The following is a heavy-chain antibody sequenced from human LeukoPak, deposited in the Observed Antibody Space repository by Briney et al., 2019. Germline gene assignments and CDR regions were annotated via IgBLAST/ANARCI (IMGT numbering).Heavy chain of an antibody. Sequence: PGGSLRLSCAASGFTFSSYSMNWVRQAPGKGLEWVSSISSSSYIYYADSVKGRFTISRDNAKNSLYLQMNSLRAEDTAVYYCARDYGAPFGGLDYWSQGTLVTVSS. CDR1: GFTFSSYS. V-gene: IGHV3-21*01. J-gene: IGHJ4*02. CDR3: ARDYGAPFGGLDY. D-gene: IGHD3-16*01. CDR2: ISSSSYI.